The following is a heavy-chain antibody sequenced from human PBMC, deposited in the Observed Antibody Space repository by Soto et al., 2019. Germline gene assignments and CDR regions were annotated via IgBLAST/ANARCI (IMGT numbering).Heavy chain of an antibody. J-gene: IGHJ4*02. CDR1: EFPFSSYA. CDR2: ISYDGSNK. CDR3: ARDHLNDYGGNPLNYYFDY. D-gene: IGHD4-17*01. Sequence: GGSLRLSGAAAEFPFSSYAMHLVRKAPGNGLEWVAVISYDGSNKYYADSVKGRFTISRDNSKNTLYLQMNSLRAEDTAVYYCARDHLNDYGGNPLNYYFDYWGQGTLVTVSS. V-gene: IGHV3-30-3*01.